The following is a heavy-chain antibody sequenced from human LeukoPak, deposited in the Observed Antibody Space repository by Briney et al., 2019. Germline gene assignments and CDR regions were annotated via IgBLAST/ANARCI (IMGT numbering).Heavy chain of an antibody. D-gene: IGHD4-23*01. CDR2: LYSDGST. V-gene: IGHV3-66*01. CDR1: GVTVSSNY. J-gene: IGHJ4*02. CDR3: ARRPDYGGTPTFDH. Sequence: PGGSLRLSCAASGVTVSSNYMSWVRQAPGKGLEWVSVLYSDGSTYYADSVKGRFTISRDNSKNTLYLQMNSLRAEDTAVYFCARRPDYGGTPTFDHWGQGTLATVSS.